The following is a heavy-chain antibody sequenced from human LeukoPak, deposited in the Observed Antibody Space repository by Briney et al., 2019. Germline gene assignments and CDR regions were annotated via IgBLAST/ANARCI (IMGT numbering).Heavy chain of an antibody. D-gene: IGHD3-3*02. V-gene: IGHV3-74*01. CDR2: IKSDGSET. Sequence: GGSLRLSCAASGFTFSRHWMHWIRQGPGKGLEWVSRIKSDGSETQYADSVKCRFTISRDNAHNTLYLQMSSLRPEDTAIYYCASVISYFDLWGQGALVTASS. CDR3: ASVISYFDL. J-gene: IGHJ4*02. CDR1: GFTFSRHW.